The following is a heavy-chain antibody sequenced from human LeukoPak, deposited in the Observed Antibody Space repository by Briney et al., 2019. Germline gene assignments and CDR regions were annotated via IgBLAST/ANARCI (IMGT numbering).Heavy chain of an antibody. D-gene: IGHD3-9*01. CDR1: GGTFSSYA. CDR2: ISAYNGNT. Sequence: GASVKVSCKASGGTFSSYAISWVRQAPGQGLEWMGWISAYNGNTNYAQKLQGRVTMTTDTSTSTAYMELRSLRSDDTAVYYCARVSVLRYFDWLLVPGYFDYWGQGTLVTVSS. V-gene: IGHV1-18*01. J-gene: IGHJ4*02. CDR3: ARVSVLRYFDWLLVPGYFDY.